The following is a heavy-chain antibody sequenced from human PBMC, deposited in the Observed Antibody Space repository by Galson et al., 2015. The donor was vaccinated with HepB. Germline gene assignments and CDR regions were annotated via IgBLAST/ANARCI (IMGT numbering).Heavy chain of an antibody. J-gene: IGHJ4*02. D-gene: IGHD2-15*01. Sequence: PALVKPTQTLTLTCTFSGFSLSTSGVGVGWIRQPPGKALEWLALIYWDDDKRYSPSLKSRLTITKDTSKNQVVLTMTNMDPVDTATYYCARTRYCSGGSCSHFDYWGQGTLVTVSS. V-gene: IGHV2-5*02. CDR3: ARTRYCSGGSCSHFDY. CDR1: GFSLSTSGVG. CDR2: IYWDDDK.